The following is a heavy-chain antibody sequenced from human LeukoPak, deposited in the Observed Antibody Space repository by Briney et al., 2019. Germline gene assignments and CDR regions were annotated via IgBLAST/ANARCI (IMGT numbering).Heavy chain of an antibody. CDR1: GFTFSSYS. Sequence: QSGGSLRLSCAASGFTFSSYSMNWVRQAPGKGLEWVSYISSGSTAIYYADSVEGRFTISRDNAKSSLYLQMNSLRDEDTAVYYCAREEYDILTGYYVGKDYWGQGTLVTVSS. D-gene: IGHD3-9*01. CDR3: AREEYDILTGYYVGKDY. V-gene: IGHV3-48*02. J-gene: IGHJ4*02. CDR2: ISSGSTAI.